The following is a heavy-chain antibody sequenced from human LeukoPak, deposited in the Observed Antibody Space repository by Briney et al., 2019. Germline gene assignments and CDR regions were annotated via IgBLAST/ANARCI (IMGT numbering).Heavy chain of an antibody. D-gene: IGHD5-18*01. V-gene: IGHV3-30*02. CDR2: IRYDGSNK. CDR3: VKDQVDTAMALFYFDY. J-gene: IGHJ4*02. CDR1: GFTFSSYG. Sequence: GGSLRLSCAASGFTFSSYGMHWVRQAPGKGLEWVAFIRYDGSNKYYADSVKGRFTISRDNSKNTLYLQMNSLRAEDTAVYYCVKDQVDTAMALFYFDYWGQGTLVTVSS.